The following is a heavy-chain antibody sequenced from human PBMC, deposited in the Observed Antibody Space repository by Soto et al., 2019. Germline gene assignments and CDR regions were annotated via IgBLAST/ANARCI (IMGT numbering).Heavy chain of an antibody. J-gene: IGHJ5*02. Sequence: ASVKVSCKASGYTFTSYYMHWVRQAPGQGLEWMGIINPSGGSTSYAQKFQGRVTMTRDTSTSTVYMELSSLRSEDTAVYYCARDRGPFTAARPRWFDPWGQGTLVTVSS. CDR2: INPSGGST. V-gene: IGHV1-46*01. D-gene: IGHD6-6*01. CDR1: GYTFTSYY. CDR3: ARDRGPFTAARPRWFDP.